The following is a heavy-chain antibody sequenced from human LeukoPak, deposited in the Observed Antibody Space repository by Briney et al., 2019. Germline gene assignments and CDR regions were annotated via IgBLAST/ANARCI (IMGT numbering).Heavy chain of an antibody. CDR1: GFTFNSQA. V-gene: IGHV3-23*01. J-gene: IGHJ4*02. D-gene: IGHD3-10*01. CDR3: AKNYGSGTYYNYFDS. Sequence: TGESLRLSCAASGFTFNSQAMTWVRQAPGKGLEWVSGISGRGGVTKYADSVKDRFTISRDNSRSMLYLQLNNLRAEDSAVFYCAKNYGSGTYYNYFDSWGQGTLVTVSS. CDR2: ISGRGGVT.